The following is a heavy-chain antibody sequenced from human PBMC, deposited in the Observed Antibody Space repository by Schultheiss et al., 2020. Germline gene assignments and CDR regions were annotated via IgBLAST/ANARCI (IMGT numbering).Heavy chain of an antibody. D-gene: IGHD6-19*01. Sequence: SVKVSCKASGGTFSSYAISWVRQAPGQGLEWMGGIIPIFGTANYAQKFQGRVTITADESTSTAYMELSSLRSEDTAVYYCARVNSSGWYFLYAFDIWGKGTMVTVSS. V-gene: IGHV1-69*13. CDR1: GGTFSSYA. CDR2: IIPIFGTA. CDR3: ARVNSSGWYFLYAFDI. J-gene: IGHJ3*02.